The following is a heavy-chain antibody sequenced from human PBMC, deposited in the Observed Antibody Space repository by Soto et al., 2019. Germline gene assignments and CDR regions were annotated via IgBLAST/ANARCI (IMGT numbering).Heavy chain of an antibody. D-gene: IGHD7-27*01. CDR3: ARDSCSGEGFDF. Sequence: QVQLVESGGGVVQPGRSLRLSCAASGFTFSSYGMHWVRQAPGKGLEWMAVIWYDGNSKDYGDSVRGRFTVSRDNSKNTLYLQMDSLRAEDTAVYYCARDSCSGEGFDFWGQGTLVTVSS. J-gene: IGHJ4*02. CDR1: GFTFSSYG. V-gene: IGHV3-33*01. CDR2: IWYDGNSK.